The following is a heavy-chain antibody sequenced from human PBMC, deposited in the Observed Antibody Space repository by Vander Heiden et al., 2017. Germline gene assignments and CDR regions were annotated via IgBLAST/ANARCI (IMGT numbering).Heavy chain of an antibody. Sequence: VQLVESGGGLVQPGGSLRLPCAASGFTFSSYNMNWVRQAPGKGLEWVSDISSSSKSIYYADSVKGRFTISRDNAKNSLYLQMSSLRDEDTAVYYCARDPAWSDYWGQGTLVTVSS. CDR3: ARDPAWSDY. V-gene: IGHV3-48*02. CDR1: GFTFSSYN. CDR2: ISSSSKSI. D-gene: IGHD2-8*02. J-gene: IGHJ4*02.